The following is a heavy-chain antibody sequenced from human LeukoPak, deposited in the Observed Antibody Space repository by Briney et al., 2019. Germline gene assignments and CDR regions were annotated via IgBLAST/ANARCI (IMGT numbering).Heavy chain of an antibody. J-gene: IGHJ4*02. Sequence: ASVKVSCKASGYTFTGYYMHWVRQAPGQGLEWMGIINPSGGSTSYAQKFQGRVTMTRDMSTSTVHMELSSLRSEDTAVYYCARGPAMVPFDYWGQGTLVTVSS. CDR2: INPSGGST. CDR3: ARGPAMVPFDY. V-gene: IGHV1-46*01. D-gene: IGHD5-18*01. CDR1: GYTFTGYY.